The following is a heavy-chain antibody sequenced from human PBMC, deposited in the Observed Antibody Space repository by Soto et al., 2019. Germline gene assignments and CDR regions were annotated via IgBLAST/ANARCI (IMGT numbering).Heavy chain of an antibody. D-gene: IGHD1-1*01. V-gene: IGHV3-48*04. CDR1: GFTFSSYS. CDR3: ARDLFANWCSFDY. J-gene: IGHJ4*02. CDR2: ISSSSSTI. Sequence: GGSLRLSCAASGFTFSSYSMNWVRQAPGKGLEWVSYISSSSSTIYYADSVKGRFTISRDNAKNSLYLQMNSLRAEDTAVYYCARDLFANWCSFDYWGQGTLVTVSS.